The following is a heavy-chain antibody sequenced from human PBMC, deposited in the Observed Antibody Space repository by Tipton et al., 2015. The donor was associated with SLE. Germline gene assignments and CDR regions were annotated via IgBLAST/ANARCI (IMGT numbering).Heavy chain of an antibody. CDR2: IYSGGGT. Sequence: GSLRLSCAASGFTVSSNYMTWVRQAPGRGLEWVSIIYSGGGTYYADSVMGRFTISRDNSRNTLYLQMSSLRPDDTAVYYCARARDTVDAFDIWGQGTMVTVSS. D-gene: IGHD6-6*01. CDR3: ARARDTVDAFDI. CDR1: GFTVSSNY. V-gene: IGHV3-66*02. J-gene: IGHJ3*02.